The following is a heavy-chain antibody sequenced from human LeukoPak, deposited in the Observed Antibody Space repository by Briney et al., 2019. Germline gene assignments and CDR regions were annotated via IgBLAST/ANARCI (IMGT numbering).Heavy chain of an antibody. CDR1: GYTFTSYD. CDR3: ATFPRGRAFDV. D-gene: IGHD3-10*01. J-gene: IGHJ3*01. CDR2: MNPNSGNT. V-gene: IGHV1-8*01. Sequence: SVTVSCKASGYTFTSYDINWVRQAAGQGLEWMGWMNPNSGNTAFTQKFQGRVTMTRNISVSTAYMELISLRSEDTAVYYCATFPRGRAFDVWGQGTMVTVSS.